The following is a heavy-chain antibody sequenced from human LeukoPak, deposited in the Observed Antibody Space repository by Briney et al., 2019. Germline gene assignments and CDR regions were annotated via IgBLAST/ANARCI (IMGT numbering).Heavy chain of an antibody. J-gene: IGHJ2*01. V-gene: IGHV3-23*01. D-gene: IGHD3-22*01. Sequence: GGSLRLSCAASGFTFSSYAMSWVRQAPGKGLEWVSVINSAGNAYYAASVKGRFTISRDNSKDMLYLQMNSLRADDTAVYYCARSQGGTMSLRHFDLWGRGTLVTVSS. CDR2: INSAGNA. CDR1: GFTFSSYA. CDR3: ARSQGGTMSLRHFDL.